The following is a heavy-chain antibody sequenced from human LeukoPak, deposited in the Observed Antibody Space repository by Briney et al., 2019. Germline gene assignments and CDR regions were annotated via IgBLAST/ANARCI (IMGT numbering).Heavy chain of an antibody. CDR3: ARGNSGYGHYYYYYGMNV. V-gene: IGHV1-2*04. J-gene: IGHJ6*04. D-gene: IGHD5-12*01. CDR1: GYTFTGYY. Sequence: ASVKVSCKASGYTFTGYYMHWVRQAPGQGLEWVGWINPNSGGTNYAQKFQGWVTMTRDTSISTAYMELSRLRSDDTAVYYCARGNSGYGHYYYYYGMNVWGKGTTVTVSS. CDR2: INPNSGGT.